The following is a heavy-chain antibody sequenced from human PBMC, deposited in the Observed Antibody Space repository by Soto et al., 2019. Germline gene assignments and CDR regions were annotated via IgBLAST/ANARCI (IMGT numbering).Heavy chain of an antibody. CDR3: ARVTPGNNLYYFSGLDV. CDR1: GFTFDTYG. V-gene: IGHV3-30-3*01. J-gene: IGHJ6*02. CDR2: ISYEGSNT. Sequence: QVHLVESGGGVVQPGRSLRLSCVASGFTFDTYGIHWVRQAPGKGLQWVALISYEGSNTYYADSVRGRFTISRDNSKNTLYLQINALRPEDTGVYYCARVTPGNNLYYFSGLDVWGQGPRSPSP. D-gene: IGHD1-1*01.